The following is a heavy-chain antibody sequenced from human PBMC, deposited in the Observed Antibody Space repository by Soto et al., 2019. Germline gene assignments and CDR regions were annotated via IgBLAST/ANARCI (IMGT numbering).Heavy chain of an antibody. D-gene: IGHD6-13*01. J-gene: IGHJ4*02. V-gene: IGHV5-10-1*01. CDR2: IDPSDSYT. CDR3: ARLAAAGTVPSPSDY. CDR1: GYSFTSYW. Sequence: GESLKISCKGSGYSFTSYWISWVRQMPGKGLEWMGRIDPSDSYTNYSPSFQGHVTISADKSISTAYLQWSSLKASDTAMYYCARLAAAGTVPSPSDYWGQGTLVTSPQ.